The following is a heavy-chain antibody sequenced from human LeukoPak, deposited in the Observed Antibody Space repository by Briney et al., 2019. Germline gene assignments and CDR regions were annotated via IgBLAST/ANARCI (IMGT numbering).Heavy chain of an antibody. J-gene: IGHJ6*02. CDR2: IYPGDCDI. V-gene: IGHV5-51*01. CDR1: GYSFTSYW. D-gene: IGHD3-22*01. Sequence: GESLKISCKASGYSFTSYWIGWVLQMPGKGLEWMGIIYPGDCDIRYSPSFQGQVTISADKSISTAYLQWSSLKASDTGIYYCARHYSDSSAYSYRYYGMDVWGQGTTVTVSS. CDR3: ARHYSDSSAYSYRYYGMDV.